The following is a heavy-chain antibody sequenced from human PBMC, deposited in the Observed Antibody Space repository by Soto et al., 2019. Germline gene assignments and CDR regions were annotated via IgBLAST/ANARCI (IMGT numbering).Heavy chain of an antibody. V-gene: IGHV3-7*01. CDR3: ARGDMVRENDAFDI. J-gene: IGHJ3*02. CDR2: IKPDGSEK. Sequence: EAQLVESGGGLVQPGGSLRLSCAASGFTFSSFWMNWVRQTPGKGLEWVAHIKPDGSEKYFVDSVRGRFTISRDNAKNSVYLQMNRLRAEDTAVYYCARGDMVRENDAFDIWGQGTMVTVSS. D-gene: IGHD3-10*01. CDR1: GFTFSSFW.